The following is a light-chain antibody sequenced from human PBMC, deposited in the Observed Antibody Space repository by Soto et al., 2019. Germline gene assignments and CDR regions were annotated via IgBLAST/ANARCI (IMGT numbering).Light chain of an antibody. CDR2: GAS. Sequence: VLTKSPATLSLSPGERATLSCRASQSVSSSYLAWYQQKPGQAPRLLIYGASNRATGIPDRLSGSGSGTDFTLTISRLEPEDFAVYYCQQYGSSGTFGQGTKVDIK. CDR3: QQYGSSGT. J-gene: IGKJ1*01. CDR1: QSVSSSY. V-gene: IGKV3-20*01.